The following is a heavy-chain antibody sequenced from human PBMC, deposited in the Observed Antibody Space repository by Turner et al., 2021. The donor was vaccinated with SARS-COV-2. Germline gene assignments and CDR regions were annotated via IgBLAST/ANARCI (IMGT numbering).Heavy chain of an antibody. V-gene: IGHV3-66*04. CDR2: IYSGGST. Sequence: EVQLVESGGNLVQPGGSLRLSCAVSGFTVSSNYMSWVRQAPGKGLEWVSVIYSGGSTYYADSVKGRFTISRDNSKNMVYLQMNSLRAEDTAVYYCARLDDSGHWGAFDIWGQGTMVTVSS. CDR3: ARLDDSGHWGAFDI. J-gene: IGHJ3*02. CDR1: GFTVSSNY. D-gene: IGHD3-22*01.